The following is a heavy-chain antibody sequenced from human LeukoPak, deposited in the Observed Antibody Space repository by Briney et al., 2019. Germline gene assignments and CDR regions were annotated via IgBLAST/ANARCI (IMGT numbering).Heavy chain of an antibody. J-gene: IGHJ6*03. CDR3: ARRPVTDSYYYYYMDV. D-gene: IGHD2-21*02. CDR1: GDPISSSNYY. Sequence: PSETLSLTCTVSGDPISSSNYYWGWIRQPPGKGLEWIGSLYYSGSTDYNPSLKSRVTISVDTSKNQFSLKLNSVTAADTAVYYCARRPVTDSYYYYYMDVWGKGTTVTISS. V-gene: IGHV4-39*01. CDR2: LYYSGST.